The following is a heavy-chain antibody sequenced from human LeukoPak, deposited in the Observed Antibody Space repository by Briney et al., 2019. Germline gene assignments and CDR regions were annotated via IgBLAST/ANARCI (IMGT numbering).Heavy chain of an antibody. V-gene: IGHV4-4*09. Sequence: SETQSLTCTVSGGSISSYYWSWIRQPPGKGLEWIGYIYTSGSTNYNPSLKSRVTISVDTSKNQFSLKLSSVTAADTAVYYCARHPSRKLGIVYWGQGTLVTVSS. CDR2: IYTSGST. J-gene: IGHJ4*02. CDR1: GGSISSYY. D-gene: IGHD7-27*01. CDR3: ARHPSRKLGIVY.